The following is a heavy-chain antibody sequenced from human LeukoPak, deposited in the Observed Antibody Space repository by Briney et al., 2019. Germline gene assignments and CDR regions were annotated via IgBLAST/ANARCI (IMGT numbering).Heavy chain of an antibody. D-gene: IGHD3-3*01. CDR2: IYYSGCT. V-gene: IGHV4-30-4*08. CDR3: ARADFGGAFDI. Sequence: SETLSLTCAVSGGSFSGYYWTWIRQPPGKGLEWIGYIYYSGCTYYNPSLKSRVTISVDTSKNQFSLKLSSVTAADTAVYYCARADFGGAFDIWGQGTMVTVSS. J-gene: IGHJ3*02. CDR1: GGSFSGYY.